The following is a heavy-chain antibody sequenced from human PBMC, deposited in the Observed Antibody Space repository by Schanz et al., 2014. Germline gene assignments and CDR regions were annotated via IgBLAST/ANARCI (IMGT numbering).Heavy chain of an antibody. CDR3: ARGFDFWDR. V-gene: IGHV1-18*01. J-gene: IGHJ4*02. Sequence: VQSVHSGTEVQKLGASVKVSCQTSGYTFTAYGINWVRQAPGQGLEWIGWISAQTGDTRYAQKMQGRVTMTRDVSSTTAFLELRSLRSDDTAVYYCARGFDFWDRWGQGTLVIVSS. CDR1: GYTFTAYG. D-gene: IGHD3-3*01. CDR2: ISAQTGDT.